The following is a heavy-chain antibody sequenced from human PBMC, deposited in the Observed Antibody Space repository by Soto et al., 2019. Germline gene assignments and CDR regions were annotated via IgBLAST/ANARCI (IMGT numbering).Heavy chain of an antibody. CDR3: ERQTGAFGYYLNP. D-gene: IGHD5-18*01. V-gene: IGHV4-39*01. J-gene: IGHJ5*02. CDR1: GGSISSNLYY. Sequence: QVRLQESGPGLVKPSETLSLACSVSGGSISSNLYYWGWVRQPPGQGLEWLGGVYHTGNTWYNPSLKRRVTISVDPSKSQFSLKLKSVRSSYTAIYYRERQTGAFGYYLNPWCPGRLVTISS. CDR2: VYHTGNT.